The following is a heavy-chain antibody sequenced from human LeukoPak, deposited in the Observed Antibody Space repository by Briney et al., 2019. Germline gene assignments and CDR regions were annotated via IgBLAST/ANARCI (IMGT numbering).Heavy chain of an antibody. CDR2: MNPNRGNT. D-gene: IGHD3-3*01. V-gene: IGHV1-8*01. CDR1: GYTFTSYD. CDR3: ARHVRFLEYMDV. J-gene: IGHJ6*03. Sequence: ASVKVSCKASGYTFTSYDINWVRQATGQGLEWMGWMNPNRGNTGYAQKFQGRVTMTRNTSISTAYMELSSLRSEDTAVYYCARHVRFLEYMDVWGKGTTVTVSS.